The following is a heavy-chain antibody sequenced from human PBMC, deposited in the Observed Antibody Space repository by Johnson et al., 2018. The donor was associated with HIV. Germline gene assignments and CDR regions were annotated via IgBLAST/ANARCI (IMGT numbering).Heavy chain of an antibody. V-gene: IGHV3-20*04. D-gene: IGHD1-26*01. Sequence: VQLVESGGGVVRPGGSLRLSCAASGFTFDDYGMSWVRQAPGKGLEWVSGITWNGGSTGYADSVKGRFTISRDNAKNSLYLQMNSLRAEDTAVYYCARDPSPIVGATYAFDIWGQGTMVTVSS. J-gene: IGHJ3*02. CDR1: GFTFDDYG. CDR3: ARDPSPIVGATYAFDI. CDR2: ITWNGGST.